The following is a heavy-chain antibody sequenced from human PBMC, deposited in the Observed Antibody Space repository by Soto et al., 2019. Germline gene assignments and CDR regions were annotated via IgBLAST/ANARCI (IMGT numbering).Heavy chain of an antibody. CDR1: GVTFSSYA. CDR3: ARDPLWGTAMVLWYFDL. Sequence: GGSLRLSCAASGVTFSSYAMDWVRQAPGKGLEWVAVISYDGSNKYYADSVKGRFTISRDNSKNTLYLQMNSLRAEDTAVYYCARDPLWGTAMVLWYFDLWGRGTLVTVSS. V-gene: IGHV3-30-3*01. D-gene: IGHD5-18*01. J-gene: IGHJ2*01. CDR2: ISYDGSNK.